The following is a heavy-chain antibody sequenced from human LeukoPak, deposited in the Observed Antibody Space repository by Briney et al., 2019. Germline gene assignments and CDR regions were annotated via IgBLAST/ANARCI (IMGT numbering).Heavy chain of an antibody. Sequence: SETLSLTCTVSVGSISSYYWSWIRQPPGKGLEWIGYIYYSGSTNYNPSLKSRVTISVDTSKNQFSLKLSSVAAADTAVYYCARDAGHYDFWSGYYRGDWFDPWGQGTLVTVSS. CDR1: VGSISSYY. CDR2: IYYSGST. CDR3: ARDAGHYDFWSGYYRGDWFDP. D-gene: IGHD3-3*01. J-gene: IGHJ5*02. V-gene: IGHV4-59*01.